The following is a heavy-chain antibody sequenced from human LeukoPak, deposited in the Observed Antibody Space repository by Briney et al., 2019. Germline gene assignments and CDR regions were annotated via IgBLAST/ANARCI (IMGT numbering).Heavy chain of an antibody. D-gene: IGHD6-19*01. V-gene: IGHV1-18*04. CDR1: GYTFTSYG. J-gene: IGHJ5*02. Sequence: ASVKVSCTASGYTFTSYGIRWVRQAPGQGLEWMGWISAYNGNTNYAQKLQGRVTMTTDTSTSTAYMELRSLRSDDTAVYYCARGYEQWLPDGGFDPWGQGTLVTVSS. CDR2: ISAYNGNT. CDR3: ARGYEQWLPDGGFDP.